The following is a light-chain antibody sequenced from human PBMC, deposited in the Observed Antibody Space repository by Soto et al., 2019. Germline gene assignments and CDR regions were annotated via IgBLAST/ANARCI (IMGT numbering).Light chain of an antibody. V-gene: IGKV1-39*01. Sequence: DIQMTQSPSSLSASVGDRVTITCRASQGIRNYLNWYQQKPGKAPKLLIYAASSLQSGVPSRFSGSGSGTDFTLTISSLQADDSASYFWQQSSSAPLTFGGGTKVEIK. CDR3: QQSSSAPLT. CDR2: AAS. J-gene: IGKJ4*01. CDR1: QGIRNY.